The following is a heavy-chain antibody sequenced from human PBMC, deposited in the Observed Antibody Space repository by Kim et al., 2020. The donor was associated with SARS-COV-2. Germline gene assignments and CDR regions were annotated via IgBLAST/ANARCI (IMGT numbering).Heavy chain of an antibody. D-gene: IGHD3-3*01. CDR3: AGSYYDFWSGYYTNYFDY. J-gene: IGHJ4*02. CDR1: GGSFSGYY. CDR2: INHSGST. Sequence: SETLSLTCAVYGGSFSGYYWSWIRKPPGKGLEWIGEINHSGSTNYNPSLKSRVTISVDTSKNQFSLKLSSETAADTAVYYCAGSYYDFWSGYYTNYFDYWGQGTLVTVSS. V-gene: IGHV4-34*01.